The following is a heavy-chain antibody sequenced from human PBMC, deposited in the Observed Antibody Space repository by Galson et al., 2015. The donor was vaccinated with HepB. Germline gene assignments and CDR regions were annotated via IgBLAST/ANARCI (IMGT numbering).Heavy chain of an antibody. CDR2: IFPLSGRA. Sequence: VKVSCKASGGSFSTNAVSWVRQAPGQGLEWMGGIFPLSGRANYAGKFQGRVTITADESASTVYMELNRLRFDDTAVYYCAKTVVVVGASLGWFDPWGQGTLVTVSS. CDR3: AKTVVVVGASLGWFDP. V-gene: IGHV1-69*13. J-gene: IGHJ5*02. CDR1: GGSFSTNA. D-gene: IGHD2-15*01.